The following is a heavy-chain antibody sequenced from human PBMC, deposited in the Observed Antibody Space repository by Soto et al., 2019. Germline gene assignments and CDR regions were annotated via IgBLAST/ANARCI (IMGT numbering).Heavy chain of an antibody. J-gene: IGHJ4*02. CDR3: ARGPNWGYRFDS. CDR2: LIPLFGTT. CDR1: GGTFSGHA. V-gene: IGHV1-69*06. D-gene: IGHD7-27*01. Sequence: QVQLVQSGAEVKKPGSSVKVSCEASGGTFSGHAISWVRQAPGQGPEWMGGLIPLFGTTQHAQNFQDRLTLTADKSTSTAYIELTSLRFEDTAIYYCARGPNWGYRFDSWGQGTLVTVSS.